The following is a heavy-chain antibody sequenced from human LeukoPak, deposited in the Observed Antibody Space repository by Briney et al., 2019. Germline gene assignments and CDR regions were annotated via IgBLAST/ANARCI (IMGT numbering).Heavy chain of an antibody. Sequence: SSETLSLTCTVPGGSISSSSYYWGWIRQPPGKGLEWIGSIYYSGSTYYNPSLKSRVTISVDTSKNQFSLKLSSVTAADTAVYYCARLRIAVAGRALXGQGTLVTVSS. J-gene: IGHJ4*02. CDR1: GGSISSSSYY. CDR3: ARLRIAVAGRAL. CDR2: IYYSGST. D-gene: IGHD6-19*01. V-gene: IGHV4-39*01.